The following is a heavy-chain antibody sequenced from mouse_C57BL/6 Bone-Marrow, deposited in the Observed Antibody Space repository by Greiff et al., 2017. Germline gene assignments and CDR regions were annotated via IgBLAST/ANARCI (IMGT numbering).Heavy chain of an antibody. CDR1: GFSLTSYG. CDR3: ANPDYYGSTPLAY. V-gene: IGHV2-5*01. CDR2: IWRGGST. D-gene: IGHD1-1*01. Sequence: VKLMESGPGLVQPSQSLSITCTVSGFSLTSYGVHWVRQSPGKGLEWLGVIWRGGSTDYNAAFMSRLSITKDNSKSQVFFKMNSLQADDTAIYYCANPDYYGSTPLAYWGQGTLVTVSA. J-gene: IGHJ3*01.